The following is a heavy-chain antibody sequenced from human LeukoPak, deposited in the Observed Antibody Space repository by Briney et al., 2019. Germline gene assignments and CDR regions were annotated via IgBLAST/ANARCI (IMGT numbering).Heavy chain of an antibody. CDR1: GFTFSSYA. V-gene: IGHV3-23*01. J-gene: IGHJ4*02. Sequence: LSGGSLRLSCAASGFTFSSYAMSWVRQAPGKGLEWVSAISGSGGSTYYVDSVKGRFTISRDNSKNTLYLQMNSLRAEDTAVYYCAKDPSRSGASDYWGQGTLVTVSS. CDR2: ISGSGGST. CDR3: AKDPSRSGASDY. D-gene: IGHD1-26*01.